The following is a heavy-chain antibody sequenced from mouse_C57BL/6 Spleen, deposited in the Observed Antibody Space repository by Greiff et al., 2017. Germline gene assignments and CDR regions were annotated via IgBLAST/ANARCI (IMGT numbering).Heavy chain of an antibody. CDR2: INPNNGGT. CDR1: GYTFTDYY. CDR3: ARTTTVEEVYYAMDY. Sequence: EVQLQQSGPELVKPGASVKISCKASGYTFTDYYMNWVKQSHGKSLEWIGDINPNNGGTSYNQKFKGKATLTVDKSSSTAYMELRSLTSEDSAVYYCARTTTVEEVYYAMDYWGQGTSVTVSS. J-gene: IGHJ4*01. V-gene: IGHV1-26*01. D-gene: IGHD1-1*01.